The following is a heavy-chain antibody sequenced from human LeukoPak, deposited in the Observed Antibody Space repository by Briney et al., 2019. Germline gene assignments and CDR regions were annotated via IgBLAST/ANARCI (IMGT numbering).Heavy chain of an antibody. CDR3: ARGGLPIVWYYFDF. J-gene: IGHJ4*02. CDR1: GGTFSSSG. Sequence: ASVKVSCKASGGTFSSSGISWVRQAPGQGLEWMGWISDYNGNTNYAQKFQGRVTMTTDTSTSTAYMELRSLRSDDTAVYYCARGGLPIVWYYFDFWGQGTLVTVSS. CDR2: ISDYNGNT. V-gene: IGHV1-18*01. D-gene: IGHD5/OR15-5a*01.